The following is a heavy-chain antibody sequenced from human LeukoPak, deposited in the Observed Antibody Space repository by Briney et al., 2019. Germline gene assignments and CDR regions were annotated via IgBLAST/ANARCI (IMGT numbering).Heavy chain of an antibody. Sequence: ASVKVSCKASGYTFTSYGISWVRQAPGQGLEWMGWISVYNGHTNYAQKFQGRVTMTRDTSISTAYMELSRLRSDDTAVYYCARAVLLGTDFDYWGQGTLVTISS. V-gene: IGHV1-18*01. CDR1: GYTFTSYG. CDR2: ISVYNGHT. CDR3: ARAVLLGTDFDY. D-gene: IGHD5-18*01. J-gene: IGHJ4*02.